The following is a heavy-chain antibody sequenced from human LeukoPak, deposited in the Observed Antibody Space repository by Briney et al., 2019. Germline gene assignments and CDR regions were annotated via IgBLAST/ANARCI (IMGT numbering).Heavy chain of an antibody. CDR3: AREKYYDFWSGSKYYFDY. CDR2: IYYSGST. CDR1: GGSISSYY. Sequence: SETLSLTCTVSGGSISSYYWSWIRQPPGKGLEWIGYIYYSGSTNYNPSLKSRVTISVDTSKNQFSLKLSSVTAADTAVYYCAREKYYDFWSGSKYYFDYWGQGTLVTVSS. J-gene: IGHJ4*02. D-gene: IGHD3-3*01. V-gene: IGHV4-59*12.